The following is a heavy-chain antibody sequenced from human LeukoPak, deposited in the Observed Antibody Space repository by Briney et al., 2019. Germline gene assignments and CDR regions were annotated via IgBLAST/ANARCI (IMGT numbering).Heavy chain of an antibody. CDR2: ISYDGSNK. Sequence: PGGSLRLSCAASGFTFSSYGMHWVRQAPGKGLEWVAFISYDGSNKYYADSVKGRFTISRDNSKNTLYLQMNSLRAEDTAVYYCAKDDFWSGSAYYYMDVWGKGTTVTVSS. CDR1: GFTFSSYG. D-gene: IGHD3-3*01. J-gene: IGHJ6*03. CDR3: AKDDFWSGSAYYYMDV. V-gene: IGHV3-30*19.